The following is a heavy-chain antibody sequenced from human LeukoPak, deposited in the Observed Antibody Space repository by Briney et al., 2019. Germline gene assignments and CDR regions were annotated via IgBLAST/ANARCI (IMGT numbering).Heavy chain of an antibody. CDR3: ARQQGYCTSGSCSGQHDAFDI. CDR1: GYSFTNYW. V-gene: IGHV5-51*01. D-gene: IGHD2-15*01. Sequence: GESLKISCRGSGYSFTNYWIAWVRQMPGIGLEWMGIIYPDDSDTKYSPSFQGQVTISADKSISTAYLQWSSLKASDTAMYYCARQQGYCTSGSCSGQHDAFDIWGQGTMVTVSS. J-gene: IGHJ3*02. CDR2: IYPDDSDT.